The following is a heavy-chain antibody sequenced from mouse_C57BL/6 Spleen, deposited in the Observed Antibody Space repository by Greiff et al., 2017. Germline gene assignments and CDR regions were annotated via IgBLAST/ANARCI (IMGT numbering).Heavy chain of an antibody. CDR3: ASHYYGSSYGFDY. V-gene: IGHV1-50*01. Sequence: VQLQQPGAELVKPGASVKLSCKASGYTFTSYWMQWVKQRPGQGLEWIGEIDPSDSYTNYNQKFKGKATLTVDTSSSTAYMQLSSLTSEDSAVYYCASHYYGSSYGFDYWGQGTTLTVSS. CDR1: GYTFTSYW. CDR2: IDPSDSYT. J-gene: IGHJ2*01. D-gene: IGHD1-1*01.